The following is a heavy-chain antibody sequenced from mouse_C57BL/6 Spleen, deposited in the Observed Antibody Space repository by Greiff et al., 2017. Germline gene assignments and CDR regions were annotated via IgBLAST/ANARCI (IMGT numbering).Heavy chain of an antibody. J-gene: IGHJ1*03. CDR1: GYTFTSYW. Sequence: QVQLQQPGTELVKPGASVKLSCKASGYTFTSYWMHWVKQRPGQGLEWIGNINPSNGGTNYNEKFKSKATLTVEKSSSTAYMQLSSLTSEDSAVYYCARWGGYGPPKYFDVWGTGTTVTVSS. CDR2: INPSNGGT. D-gene: IGHD2-10*02. V-gene: IGHV1-53*01. CDR3: ARWGGYGPPKYFDV.